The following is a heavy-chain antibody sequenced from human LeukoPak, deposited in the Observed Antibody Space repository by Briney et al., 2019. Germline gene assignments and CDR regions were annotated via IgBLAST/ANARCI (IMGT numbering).Heavy chain of an antibody. J-gene: IGHJ6*02. D-gene: IGHD2/OR15-2a*01. Sequence: GRSLRLSCAASGFTFSSYAMSWVRQAPGKGLEWVSAISGSGGSTYYADSVKGRFTISRDNSKNTLYLQMNSLRAEDTAVYYCARANSTSDYYYYYYGMDVWGQGTTVTVSS. V-gene: IGHV3-23*01. CDR2: ISGSGGST. CDR1: GFTFSSYA. CDR3: ARANSTSDYYYYYYGMDV.